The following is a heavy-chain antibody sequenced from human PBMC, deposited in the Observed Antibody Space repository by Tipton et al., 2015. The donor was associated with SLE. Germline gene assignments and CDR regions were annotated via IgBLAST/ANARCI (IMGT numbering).Heavy chain of an antibody. CDR3: ARGTLLAVAGGYYFDY. Sequence: SLRLSCKGSGYSFTSYWMSWVRQAPGKGLEWVANIKQDGSEKYYVDSVKGRFTISRDNAKNSLYLQMNSLRPEDTAVYYCARGTLLAVAGGYYFDYWGQGTLVTVSS. D-gene: IGHD6-19*01. CDR2: IKQDGSEK. V-gene: IGHV3-7*01. J-gene: IGHJ4*02. CDR1: GYSFTSYW.